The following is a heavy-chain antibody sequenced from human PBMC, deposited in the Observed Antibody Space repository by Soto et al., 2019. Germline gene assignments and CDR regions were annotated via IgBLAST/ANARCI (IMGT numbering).Heavy chain of an antibody. J-gene: IGHJ4*02. V-gene: IGHV4-4*02. CDR3: ASSDDGWPTLEAY. D-gene: IGHD6-19*01. Sequence: KPSETLSLTCAVSGVSISSVKWWSWVRQPPGRGLEWIGEVFHSGITHYNPSLRSRVTMSVDKSTNQFSLKLTSLTAADTAVYYCASSDDGWPTLEAYWGQGILVTVSS. CDR2: VFHSGIT. CDR1: GVSISSVKW.